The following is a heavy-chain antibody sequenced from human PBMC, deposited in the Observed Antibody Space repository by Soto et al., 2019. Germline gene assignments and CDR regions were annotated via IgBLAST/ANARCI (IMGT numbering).Heavy chain of an antibody. D-gene: IGHD3-22*01. CDR3: ARDLGYYASDGYFDY. V-gene: IGHV3-11*01. J-gene: IGHJ4*02. CDR1: GFSFSDYY. CDR2: ISSSGDII. Sequence: GGSLRLSCAGSGFSFSDYYMSWIRQAPGKGLEWVSYISSSGDIIYYADSVKGRFTISRDNAKNSPYLQMNSLRAEDTAVYYCARDLGYYASDGYFDYWGQGTVVTVSS.